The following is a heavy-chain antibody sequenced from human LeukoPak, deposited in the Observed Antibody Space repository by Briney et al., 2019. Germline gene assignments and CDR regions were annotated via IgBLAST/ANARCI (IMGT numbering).Heavy chain of an antibody. Sequence: GASVKVSCKASGYTFTGYYMHWVRQAPGQGLEWMGWINPNSGGTNYAQKFQGRVTMTRDTSISTAYMELSRLRSDDTAVYYCAREGYGYDSSGYYDYWGQGTLVTVSS. CDR3: AREGYGYDSSGYYDY. J-gene: IGHJ4*02. CDR1: GYTFTGYY. V-gene: IGHV1-2*02. D-gene: IGHD3-22*01. CDR2: INPNSGGT.